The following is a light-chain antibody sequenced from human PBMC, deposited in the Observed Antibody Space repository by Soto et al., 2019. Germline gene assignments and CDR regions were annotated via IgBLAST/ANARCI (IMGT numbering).Light chain of an antibody. V-gene: IGKV3-20*01. CDR3: QQYGSSPGT. J-gene: IGKJ3*01. Sequence: EIVLTQSPGILSLSPGERATLSCTASQSVRNSYLAWYQQKPGQAPRLLIFGAASRATGIPERFSGSGSRTDFTLTISRLEPEDFAVYFCQQYGSSPGTFGPGTRVEIK. CDR2: GAA. CDR1: QSVRNSY.